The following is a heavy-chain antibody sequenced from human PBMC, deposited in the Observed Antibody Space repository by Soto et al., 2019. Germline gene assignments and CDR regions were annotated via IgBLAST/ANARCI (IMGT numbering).Heavy chain of an antibody. V-gene: IGHV4-59*08. CDR1: GGSISSYY. J-gene: IGHJ3*02. CDR3: ARVAPRHYDAFDI. D-gene: IGHD1-1*01. Sequence: SETLSLTCTVSGGSISSYYWSWIRQPPGKGLEWIGYIYYSGSTNYNPSLKSRVTISVDTSKNQFSLKLSSVTAADTAVYYCARVAPRHYDAFDIWGQGAMVTVSS. CDR2: IYYSGST.